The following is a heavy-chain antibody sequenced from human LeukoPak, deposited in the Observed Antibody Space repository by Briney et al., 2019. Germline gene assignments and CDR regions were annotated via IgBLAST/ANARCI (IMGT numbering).Heavy chain of an antibody. J-gene: IGHJ4*02. CDR2: IYSGGST. D-gene: IGHD3-22*01. CDR1: GFTVTSNS. Sequence: GGSLRLSCTVSGFTVTSNSMSWVRQAPGKGLEWVPFIYSGGSTYYEDSVKGRFTISRDNSKNTLYLQMNSLRAEDTAVYYCARRAGDYSHPYDYWGQGTLVTVSS. CDR3: ARRAGDYSHPYDY. V-gene: IGHV3-53*01.